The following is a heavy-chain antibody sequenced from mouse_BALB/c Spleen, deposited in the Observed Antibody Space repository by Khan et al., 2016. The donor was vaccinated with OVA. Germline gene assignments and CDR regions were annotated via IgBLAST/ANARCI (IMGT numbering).Heavy chain of an antibody. CDR1: GDTITSGY. V-gene: IGHV3-8*02. Sequence: EVQLQESGPSLVKPSQTLSLTCSVTGDTITSGYWNWIRKFPGTKIEYMGYMSYTGDTYYNPSLRSRISITRDTSKNQYFLQLRSVTSEDTATYYGERPDYFAEDGGFAYWGQGTLVTVSA. J-gene: IGHJ3*01. CDR2: MSYTGDT. CDR3: ERPDYFAEDGGFAY. D-gene: IGHD2-13*01.